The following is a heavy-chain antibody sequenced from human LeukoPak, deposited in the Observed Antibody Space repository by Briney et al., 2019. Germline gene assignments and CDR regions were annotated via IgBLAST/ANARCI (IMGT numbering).Heavy chain of an antibody. D-gene: IGHD2-15*01. CDR2: ISAYNGNT. Sequence: GASVKVPCKASGYTFTSYGISWVRQAPGQGLEWMGWISAYNGNTNYAQKLQGRVTMTTDTSTSTAYMELRSLRSDDTAVYYCARASPARRYCSGGSCKGYYFDYWGQGTLVTVSS. V-gene: IGHV1-18*01. CDR1: GYTFTSYG. J-gene: IGHJ4*02. CDR3: ARASPARRYCSGGSCKGYYFDY.